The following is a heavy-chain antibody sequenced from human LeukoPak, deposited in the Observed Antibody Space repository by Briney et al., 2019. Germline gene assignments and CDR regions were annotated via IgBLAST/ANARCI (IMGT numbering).Heavy chain of an antibody. J-gene: IGHJ4*02. D-gene: IGHD3-10*01. Sequence: PGGSLRLSCAASGFTFSSYAMSWVRQAPGKGLEWVSAISGSGGSTYYADSVKGRFTIFRDNSKNTLYLQMNSLRAEDTAVYYCAKDQEKDLYYDSGSGYWGQGTLVTVSS. CDR2: ISGSGGST. V-gene: IGHV3-23*01. CDR1: GFTFSSYA. CDR3: AKDQEKDLYYDSGSGY.